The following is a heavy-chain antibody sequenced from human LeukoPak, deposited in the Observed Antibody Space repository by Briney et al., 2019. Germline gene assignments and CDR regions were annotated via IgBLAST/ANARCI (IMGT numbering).Heavy chain of an antibody. Sequence: GGSLRLSCAASGFTFSSYAMSWVRQAPGKGLEWVSAISGSGGSTYYADSVKGRFTISRDNSKNTLYLQMNSLRAEDTAVYYCAKVSVAVAGRDDAFDIWGQGTMVTVSS. J-gene: IGHJ3*02. V-gene: IGHV3-23*01. CDR1: GFTFSSYA. CDR3: AKVSVAVAGRDDAFDI. D-gene: IGHD6-19*01. CDR2: ISGSGGST.